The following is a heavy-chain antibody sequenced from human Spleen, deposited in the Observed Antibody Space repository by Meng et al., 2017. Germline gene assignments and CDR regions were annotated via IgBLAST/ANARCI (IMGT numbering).Heavy chain of an antibody. CDR2: INIENGYT. CDR1: RYNFPDYY. D-gene: IGHD4-11*01. Sequence: QVELVQSGDEVKKPGAIVTVSNRASRYNFPDYYIHWVRQAPGQSLEWMGWINIENGYTKYSERFQGRVTFTRDTSASTAYMELTSLTSEDTAVYYCARGSNPENDYWGQGTLVTVSS. CDR3: ARGSNPENDY. V-gene: IGHV1-3*04. J-gene: IGHJ4*02.